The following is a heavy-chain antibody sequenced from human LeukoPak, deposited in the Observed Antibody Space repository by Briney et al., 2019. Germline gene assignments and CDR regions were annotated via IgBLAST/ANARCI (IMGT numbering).Heavy chain of an antibody. J-gene: IGHJ5*02. V-gene: IGHV1-69*04. CDR2: IIPILGIA. CDR3: ARAVVTAIPGWFDP. Sequence: ASVKVSCKASGGTFSSYAISWLRQALGQGLEWMGRIIPILGIANYAQKFQGRVTITADKSTSTAYMELSSLRSEDTAVYYCARAVVTAIPGWFDPWGQGTLVTVSS. D-gene: IGHD2-21*02. CDR1: GGTFSSYA.